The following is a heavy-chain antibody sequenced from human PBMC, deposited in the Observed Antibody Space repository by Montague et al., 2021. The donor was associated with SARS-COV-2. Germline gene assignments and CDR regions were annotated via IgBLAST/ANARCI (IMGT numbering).Heavy chain of an antibody. J-gene: IGHJ5*02. D-gene: IGHD2-15*01. V-gene: IGHV4-39*01. CDR1: GGSISGSSYY. CDR2: ISYSGNT. CDR3: ARNLCFWFIVVLLIWFDD. Sequence: SETLSLTCTVSGGSISGSSYYWVWIRQHTGKGLDWLVYISYSGNTYYNPSLKSRISISADTSKNQFSLKLRSVTAADTAVYYCARNLCFWFIVVLLIWFDDWGQGTLVTVSS.